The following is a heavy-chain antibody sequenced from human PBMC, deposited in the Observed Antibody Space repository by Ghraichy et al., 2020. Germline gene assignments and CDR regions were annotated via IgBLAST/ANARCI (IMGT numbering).Heavy chain of an antibody. V-gene: IGHV2-26*01. CDR2: IFSNDEK. J-gene: IGHJ6*02. D-gene: IGHD3-22*01. Sequence: SGPTLVKPTETLTLTCTVSGFSLSDPRMGVSWIRQPPGKALEWLAHIFSNDEKSSSTSLKSRLTISKDTSESQVVLTMTNMDPVDTATYYCARYYYDSGAYYYDMDVWGQGTTVTVSS. CDR3: ARYYYDSGAYYYDMDV. CDR1: GFSLSDPRMG.